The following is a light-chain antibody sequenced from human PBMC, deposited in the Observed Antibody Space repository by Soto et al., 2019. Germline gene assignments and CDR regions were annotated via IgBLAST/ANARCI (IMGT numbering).Light chain of an antibody. CDR1: QSVSIN. CDR3: QEYDNWPPEGT. Sequence: TVLTQSPATLSVSPGERVSLSCRASQSVSINLAWYQQKPGQAPRLLIYGASTRATGIPGRFSGSGSGTDFTLSINTLQSEDSAVYYCQEYDNWPPEGTFGQGTKVEV. V-gene: IGKV3-15*01. J-gene: IGKJ1*01. CDR2: GAS.